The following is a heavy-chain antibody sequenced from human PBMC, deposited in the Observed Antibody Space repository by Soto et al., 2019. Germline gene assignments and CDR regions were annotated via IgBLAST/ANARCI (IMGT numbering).Heavy chain of an antibody. Sequence: LRLSCAASGFTFSISAMTWVRQAPGKGLEWVSAISGTGGSTYYADSVKGRFTISRDNSKNTLYLQMNSLRAEDTAVYYCAKARYGYTYGSFDYWGQGTLVTVSS. D-gene: IGHD5-18*01. CDR3: AKARYGYTYGSFDY. V-gene: IGHV3-23*01. CDR1: GFTFSISA. CDR2: ISGTGGST. J-gene: IGHJ4*02.